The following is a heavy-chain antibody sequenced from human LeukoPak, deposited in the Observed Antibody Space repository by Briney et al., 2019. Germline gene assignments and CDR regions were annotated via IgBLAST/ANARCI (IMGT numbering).Heavy chain of an antibody. Sequence: SETLSLTCTVSGGSISSYYWSWIRQPPGKGLEWIGSIYHSGSTYYNPSLKSRVTISVDTSKNQFSLKLSSVTAADTAVYYCARETGLYWGQGTLVTVSS. CDR2: IYHSGST. D-gene: IGHD1-14*01. J-gene: IGHJ4*02. CDR3: ARETGLY. CDR1: GGSISSYY. V-gene: IGHV4-38-2*02.